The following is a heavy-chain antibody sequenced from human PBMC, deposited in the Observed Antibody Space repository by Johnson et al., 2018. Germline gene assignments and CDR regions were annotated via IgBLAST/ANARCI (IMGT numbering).Heavy chain of an antibody. D-gene: IGHD3-10*01. CDR1: GFTFSSYA. CDR3: ARGTYYDGSGSDLALYYDYYYMEV. CDR2: ISSNGGST. J-gene: IGHJ6*03. V-gene: IGHV3-64*01. Sequence: VQLVQSGGGLVQPGGSLRLSCAASGFTFSSYAMHWVRQAPGKGLEYVSAISSNGGSTYYANSVKGRFTISGDNSKNTLYLQMGSLGAEDMAVYYCARGTYYDGSGSDLALYYDYYYMEVWGKGTTVTVSS.